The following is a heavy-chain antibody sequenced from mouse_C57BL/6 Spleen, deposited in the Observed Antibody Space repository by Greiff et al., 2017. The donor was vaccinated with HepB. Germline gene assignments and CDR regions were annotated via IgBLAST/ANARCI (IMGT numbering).Heavy chain of an antibody. D-gene: IGHD2-3*01. V-gene: IGHV1-15*01. CDR1: GYTFTDYE. CDR2: IDPETGGT. J-gene: IGHJ4*01. CDR3: ARGYYEGAMDY. Sequence: QVQLQQSGAELVRPGASVTLSCKASGYTFTDYEMHWVKQTPVHGLEWIGAIDPETGGTAYNQKFKGKAILTADKSSSTAYMELRSLTSEDSAVYYCARGYYEGAMDYWGQGTSVTVSS.